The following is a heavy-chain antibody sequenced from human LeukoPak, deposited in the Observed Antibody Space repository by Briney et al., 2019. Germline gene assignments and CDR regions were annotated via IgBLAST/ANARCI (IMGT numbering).Heavy chain of an antibody. CDR2: IYYSGTT. D-gene: IGHD6-19*01. Sequence: KPSETLSLTCTVSGGSIGGSSYYWGWIRQPPGKGLEWTGSIYYSGTTYYNPSLKSRVTISVDTSKNQFSLKLSSVTAADTAVYYCARHRPSSGWFPPGWFDPWGQGTLVTVSS. V-gene: IGHV4-39*01. CDR1: GGSIGGSSYY. J-gene: IGHJ5*02. CDR3: ARHRPSSGWFPPGWFDP.